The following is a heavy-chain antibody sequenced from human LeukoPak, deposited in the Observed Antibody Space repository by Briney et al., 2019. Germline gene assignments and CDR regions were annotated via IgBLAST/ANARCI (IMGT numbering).Heavy chain of an antibody. CDR2: INPSGGTT. Sequence: ASVKVSCKASGYTFTSNCMHWVRQAPGQGLEWMGIINPSGGTTIYAQKFQGRVTMTRDTSTSTVYMELSSLRSEDTAVYYCARQRGGQYEDGFDIWGQGTMVTVSS. V-gene: IGHV1-46*01. J-gene: IGHJ3*02. CDR3: ARQRGGQYEDGFDI. CDR1: GYTFTSNC. D-gene: IGHD2-8*01.